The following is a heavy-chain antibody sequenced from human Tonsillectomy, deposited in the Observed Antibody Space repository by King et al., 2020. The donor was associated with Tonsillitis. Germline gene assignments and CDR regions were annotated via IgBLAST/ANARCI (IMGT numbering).Heavy chain of an antibody. CDR1: GFTFSSYA. J-gene: IGHJ4*02. CDR3: SRADYYDSSGYYFEFDY. V-gene: IGHV3-30-3*01. D-gene: IGHD3-22*01. Sequence: VQLVESGGGVVQPGRSLRLSCAASGFTFSSYAMHWVRQAPGKGLEWVAVISYVGSNKYYADSVKGRFTISRDNSKNTLYLQMNSLRAEYTAVYYCSRADYYDSSGYYFEFDYWGQGTLVTVSS. CDR2: ISYVGSNK.